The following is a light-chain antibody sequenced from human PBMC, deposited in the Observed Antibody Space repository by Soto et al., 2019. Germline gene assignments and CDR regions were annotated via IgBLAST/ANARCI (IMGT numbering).Light chain of an antibody. CDR1: SSNIGSNY. CDR3: AAWDDSLSGHWV. V-gene: IGLV1-47*02. Sequence: QSVLTQPPSASGTPGQRVTISCSGSSSNIGSNYVYWYQQLPGTAPKLLIYSNNQRPSGVPDRFSGSKSGTSASLAISGLRSEDEADYDWAAWDDSLSGHWVFGGGTKLTVL. CDR2: SNN. J-gene: IGLJ3*02.